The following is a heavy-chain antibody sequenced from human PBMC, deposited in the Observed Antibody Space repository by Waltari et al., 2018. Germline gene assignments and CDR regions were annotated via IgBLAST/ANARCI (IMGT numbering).Heavy chain of an antibody. CDR1: GGSISSSSYY. J-gene: IGHJ5*02. D-gene: IGHD3-16*01. CDR2: IYYSGST. CDR3: ARDLRGGYRLDWFDP. V-gene: IGHV4-39*07. Sequence: QLQLQESGPGLVKPSETLSLTCTVSGGSISSSSYYWGWSRQPPGKGLEWIGSIYYSGSTYYNPSLKSRVTISVDTSKNQFSLKLSSVTAADTAVYYCARDLRGGYRLDWFDPWGQGTLVTVSS.